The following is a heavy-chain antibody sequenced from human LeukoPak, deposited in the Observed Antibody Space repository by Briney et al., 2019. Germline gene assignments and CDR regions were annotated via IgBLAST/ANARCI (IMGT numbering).Heavy chain of an antibody. V-gene: IGHV3-21*01. Sequence: GGSLRLSCVASGFTFSSYSMNWVRQAPGKGLEWVSFISSSSSYIYYADSVKGRFTISRDNAKNSLYLQMNSLRAEDTAVYYCAREFSGSNYGFPFDYWGQGTLVTVSS. D-gene: IGHD1-26*01. CDR3: AREFSGSNYGFPFDY. J-gene: IGHJ4*02. CDR2: ISSSSSYI. CDR1: GFTFSSYS.